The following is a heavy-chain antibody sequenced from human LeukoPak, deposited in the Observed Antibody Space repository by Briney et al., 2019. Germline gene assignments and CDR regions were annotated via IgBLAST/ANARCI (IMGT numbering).Heavy chain of an antibody. CDR2: IYYSGST. V-gene: IGHV4-59*01. D-gene: IGHD4-17*01. CDR1: GGSISSYY. J-gene: IGHJ3*02. Sequence: PSETLSLTCTVSGGSISSYYWSWIRQPPGKGLEWIGYIYYSGSTNYSPSLKSRVTMSIDTSKSQFSLKLTSVTAADTAVYYCARLRNYGDYVSDAFDIWGQGTMVTVSS. CDR3: ARLRNYGDYVSDAFDI.